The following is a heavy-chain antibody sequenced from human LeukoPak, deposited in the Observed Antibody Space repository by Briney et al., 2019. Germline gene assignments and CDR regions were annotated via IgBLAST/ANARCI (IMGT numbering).Heavy chain of an antibody. CDR2: IRSKAYGETA. J-gene: IGHJ4*02. CDR3: TRARGAYNLYDY. Sequence: GGSLRLSCRASGFTFGDYAMSWIRQAPGKGLEWVGFIRSKAYGETADYAASVKGRFTISRDDSKAIAYLQMNSLKTEDTAVYPCTRARGAYNLYDYWGQGTLVTVSS. V-gene: IGHV3-49*03. CDR1: GFTFGDYA. D-gene: IGHD1-1*01.